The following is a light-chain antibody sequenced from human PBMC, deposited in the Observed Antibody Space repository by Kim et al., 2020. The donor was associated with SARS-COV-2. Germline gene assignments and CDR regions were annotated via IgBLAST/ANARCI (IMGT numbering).Light chain of an antibody. V-gene: IGKV3-15*01. J-gene: IGKJ4*01. CDR1: QSANSN. CDR3: QQYDKSPHT. CDR2: GAS. Sequence: EIVLTQSPATLSLSPGERATLSCRASQSANSNLAWYQQKPGQAPRLLIYGASTRATGIPARFSGSGSGTDFTLTISCLQPEDFAVYYCQQYDKSPHTFGEGTKVDIK.